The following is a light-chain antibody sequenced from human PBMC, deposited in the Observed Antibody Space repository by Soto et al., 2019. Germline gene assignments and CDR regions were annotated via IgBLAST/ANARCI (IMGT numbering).Light chain of an antibody. CDR2: GAS. Sequence: ETVLTQSPGTLSLSPGERATLFCRASRSVSSSFLAWYQQKPGQAPRLLIYGASSRATGIPDRFSGSGSGTDFTLTISRLEPEDFAVYYCQHYGSSPPSWTFGQGTKVEIK. CDR1: RSVSSSF. CDR3: QHYGSSPPSWT. V-gene: IGKV3-20*01. J-gene: IGKJ1*01.